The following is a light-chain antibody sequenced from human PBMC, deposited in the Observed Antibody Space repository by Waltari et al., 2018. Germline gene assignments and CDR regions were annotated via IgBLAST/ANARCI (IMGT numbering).Light chain of an antibody. CDR3: QQYNNWPRT. J-gene: IGKJ1*01. CDR2: GAS. Sequence: EIVMTQSPATLSLSPGERATLSCRASQSVSSNLAWYQQKPGQAPRLLVYGASTRATVIPARFSGSGSGTEFTLSISSMQSEDSAVYYCQQYNNWPRTFGQGTKVEIK. CDR1: QSVSSN. V-gene: IGKV3-15*01.